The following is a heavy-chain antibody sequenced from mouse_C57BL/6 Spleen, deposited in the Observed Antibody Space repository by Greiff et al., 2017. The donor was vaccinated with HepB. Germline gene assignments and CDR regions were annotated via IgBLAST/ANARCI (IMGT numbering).Heavy chain of an antibody. D-gene: IGHD2-4*01. CDR2: IHPNSGSI. V-gene: IGHV1-64*01. Sequence: QVQLQQSGAELVKPGASVKLSCKASGYTFTSYWMHWVKQRPGQGLEWIGMIHPNSGSINYNEKFKSKATLTVDKSSSTAYMQLSSLTSEDSAVYYCARDYDYPFAYWGQGTLVTVSA. CDR1: GYTFTSYW. J-gene: IGHJ3*01. CDR3: ARDYDYPFAY.